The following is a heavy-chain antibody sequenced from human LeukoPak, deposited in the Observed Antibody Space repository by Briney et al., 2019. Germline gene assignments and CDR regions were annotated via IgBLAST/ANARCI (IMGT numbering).Heavy chain of an antibody. Sequence: SETLSLTCTVSGGSISSYYWSWIRQPPGRGLEWIGNVYYSGSTNYNPSLKSRVTTSVGTSKNQFSLKLNSVTAADTAVYYCARRRGYYGSGGYYYYGMDVWGQGTTVTVSS. J-gene: IGHJ6*02. CDR3: ARRRGYYGSGGYYYYGMDV. CDR1: GGSISSYY. V-gene: IGHV4-59*08. CDR2: VYYSGST. D-gene: IGHD3-10*01.